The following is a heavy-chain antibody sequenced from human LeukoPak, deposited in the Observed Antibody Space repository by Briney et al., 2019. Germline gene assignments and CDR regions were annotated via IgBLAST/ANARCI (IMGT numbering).Heavy chain of an antibody. V-gene: IGHV4-4*07. Sequence: PSETLSLTCTVSGGSISSYYWSWIRQPAGKGLEWIGRIYTSGSTNYNPSLKSRVTMSVDTSKNQFSLKLSSVTAADTAVDYCAREGARAPMGVRGVISGWFDPWGQGTLVTVSS. D-gene: IGHD3-10*01. CDR1: GGSISSYY. J-gene: IGHJ5*02. CDR2: IYTSGST. CDR3: AREGARAPMGVRGVISGWFDP.